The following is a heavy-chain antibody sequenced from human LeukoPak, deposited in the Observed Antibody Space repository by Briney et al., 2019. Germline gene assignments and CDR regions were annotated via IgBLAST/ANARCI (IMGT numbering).Heavy chain of an antibody. J-gene: IGHJ6*03. CDR1: GGTFSSYA. CDR3: ARGDIVVVPAAIRADYYYYYMDV. Sequence: SVKVSCKASGGTFSSYAISWVRHAPGQGLEWMRGIIPIFGTANYAQKFQGRVTITTDESTSTAYMELSSLRSEDTAVYYCARGDIVVVPAAIRADYYYYYMDVWGKGTTVTVSS. CDR2: IIPIFGTA. V-gene: IGHV1-69*05. D-gene: IGHD2-2*02.